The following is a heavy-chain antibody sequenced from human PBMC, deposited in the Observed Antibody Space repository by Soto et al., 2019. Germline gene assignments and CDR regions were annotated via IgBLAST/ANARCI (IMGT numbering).Heavy chain of an antibody. V-gene: IGHV3-23*01. D-gene: IGHD3-16*01. Sequence: DVQLLESGGDLVQPGGSLRLSCAASGLTLYSYVMSWVRQAPGKGLEWVSCISGGSTYYSDSVKGRFTISRDNSKNTLFLQMNSLRAEDTAAYYCAKGWGDYWGQGTLVTVSS. CDR3: AKGWGDY. J-gene: IGHJ4*02. CDR1: GLTLYSYV. CDR2: ISGGST.